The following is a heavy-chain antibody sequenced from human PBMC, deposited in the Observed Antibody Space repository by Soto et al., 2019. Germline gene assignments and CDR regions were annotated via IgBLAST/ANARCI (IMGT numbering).Heavy chain of an antibody. D-gene: IGHD2-2*01. J-gene: IGHJ4*02. CDR2: ISAYNGNT. CDR1: GYTFTSYG. CDR3: ALEAMCSRSSCPLDY. V-gene: IGHV1-18*01. Sequence: QVQLVQSGAEVKKPGASVKVSCKASGYTFTSYGISWVRQAPGQGLEWMGWISAYNGNTNYAQKVDGRVTLXXYXSXXTAYMEMRSVRSDGTAVYYCALEAMCSRSSCPLDYWGQGPLVTVSS.